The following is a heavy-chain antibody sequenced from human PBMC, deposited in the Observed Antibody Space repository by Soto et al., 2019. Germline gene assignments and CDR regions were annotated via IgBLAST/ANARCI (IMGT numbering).Heavy chain of an antibody. V-gene: IGHV4-30-2*01. D-gene: IGHD3-9*01. CDR1: GGSISSGGYS. J-gene: IGHJ4*02. CDR3: ARTKGLRYFDWLSN. CDR2: IYHSGST. Sequence: QLQLQESGSGLVKPSQTLSLTCAVSGGSISSGGYSWSWIRQPPGKGLEWIGYIYHSGSTYYNPSLKSRVPISVDRSKNQFSLKLSSVTAADTAVYYCARTKGLRYFDWLSNWGQGTLVTVSS.